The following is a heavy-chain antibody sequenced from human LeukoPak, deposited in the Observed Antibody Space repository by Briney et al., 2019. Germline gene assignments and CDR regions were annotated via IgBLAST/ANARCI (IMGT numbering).Heavy chain of an antibody. Sequence: PGGSLRLSCAASGFTFSSYAMSWVRQAPGKGPEWVSAISGSGGSTYYADSVKGRFTISRDNSKNTLYLQMNSLRAEDTAVYYCAKDRGGSYYYGSGYGYYFDYWGQGTLVTVSS. J-gene: IGHJ4*02. D-gene: IGHD3-10*01. V-gene: IGHV3-23*01. CDR1: GFTFSSYA. CDR3: AKDRGGSYYYGSGYGYYFDY. CDR2: ISGSGGST.